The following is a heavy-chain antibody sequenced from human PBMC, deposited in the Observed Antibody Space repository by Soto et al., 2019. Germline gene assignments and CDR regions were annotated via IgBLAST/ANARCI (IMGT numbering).Heavy chain of an antibody. CDR3: GKWLITTHRSGDY. D-gene: IGHD3-16*01. J-gene: IGHJ4*02. V-gene: IGHV3-21*01. Sequence: PGGSLRLSCAASGFTFSSYAMTWVRQAPGKGLEWVSSISSSSSYIYYADSVKGRFTISRDNANNSLYLQMNSLRVEDTTIYYRGKWLITTHRSGDYGGQETLVSVSS. CDR1: GFTFSSYA. CDR2: ISSSSSYI.